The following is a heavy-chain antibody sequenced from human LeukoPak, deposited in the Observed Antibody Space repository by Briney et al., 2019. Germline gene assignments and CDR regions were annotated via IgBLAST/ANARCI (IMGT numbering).Heavy chain of an antibody. CDR2: IYYSGST. CDR3: ARVYYDFWSGSQNWFDP. Sequence: SQTLSLTCTVAGGSISSGDYYWSWIRQHPGKGLEWIGYIYYSGSTYYNPSLKSRVTISVDTSKNQFSLKLSSVTAADTAVYYCARVYYDFWSGSQNWFDPWGQGTLVTVSS. V-gene: IGHV4-30-4*08. CDR1: GGSISSGDYY. D-gene: IGHD3-3*01. J-gene: IGHJ5*02.